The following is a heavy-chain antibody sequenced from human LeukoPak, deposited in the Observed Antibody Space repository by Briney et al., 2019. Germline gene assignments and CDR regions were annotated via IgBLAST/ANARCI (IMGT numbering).Heavy chain of an antibody. J-gene: IGHJ4*02. Sequence: GGSLRVSCAASVVTFSTSSRYWVRQGLGEGVECVLSISGISIYRYYADTVKGRFTISRDNDKNSLYLQMNSLRAEDTAVYYCARDPPYSDSSGYYYDYWGQGTLVTVSS. CDR3: ARDPPYSDSSGYYYDY. V-gene: IGHV3-21*01. CDR1: VVTFSTSS. D-gene: IGHD3-22*01. CDR2: ISGISIYR.